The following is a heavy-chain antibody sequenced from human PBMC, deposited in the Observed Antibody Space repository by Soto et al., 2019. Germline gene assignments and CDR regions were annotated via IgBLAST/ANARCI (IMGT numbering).Heavy chain of an antibody. CDR3: AKRIAARLGGYYFDY. D-gene: IGHD6-6*01. V-gene: IGHV3-23*01. CDR1: GFTFSSYA. Sequence: PGGSLRLSCAASGFTFSSYAMSWVRQAPGKGLEWVSAISGSGGSTYYADSVKGRFTISRDNSKNTLYLQMNSLRAEDTAVYYCAKRIAARLGGYYFDYWGQGTLVTVSS. J-gene: IGHJ4*02. CDR2: ISGSGGST.